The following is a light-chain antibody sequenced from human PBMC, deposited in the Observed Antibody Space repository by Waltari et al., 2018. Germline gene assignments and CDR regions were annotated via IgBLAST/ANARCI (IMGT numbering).Light chain of an antibody. Sequence: GTSSDVGGYNYVSWYQQHPGKAHKLMIYEVSKRPSGVPDRFSGSKSGNTASLTVSGLQAEDEADYYCSSYAGSNNFVFGTGTKVTVL. J-gene: IGLJ1*01. V-gene: IGLV2-8*01. CDR3: SSYAGSNNFV. CDR1: SSDVGGYNY. CDR2: EVS.